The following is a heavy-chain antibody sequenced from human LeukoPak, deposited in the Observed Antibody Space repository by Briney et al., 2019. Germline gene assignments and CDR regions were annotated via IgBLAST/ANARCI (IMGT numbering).Heavy chain of an antibody. V-gene: IGHV3-23*01. Sequence: GGSLRLSCAASGFTFSTYAMSWVRQAPGKGLEWVSTISGSGGSTYYADSVKGRFTISRDNSKNTLYLQMNSLRAEDTALYYCAKDVHRSGWYVASAMWGQGTMVTVSS. J-gene: IGHJ3*02. CDR3: AKDVHRSGWYVASAM. CDR2: ISGSGGST. CDR1: GFTFSTYA. D-gene: IGHD6-13*01.